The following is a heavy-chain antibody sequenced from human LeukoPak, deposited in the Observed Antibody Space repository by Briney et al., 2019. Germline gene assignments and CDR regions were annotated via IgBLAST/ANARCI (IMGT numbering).Heavy chain of an antibody. CDR3: ARGVYIAAAQYGY. CDR2: IYYSGTT. J-gene: IGHJ4*02. V-gene: IGHV4-59*01. D-gene: IGHD6-13*01. CDR1: GGSIGAYS. Sequence: PSETLSLTCTVSGGSIGAYSWNWIRQPPGKGLEWVGYIYYSGTTNYNPSLKSRVTISVDTSKNQFSLTLSSVTAADTAVYYCARGVYIAAAQYGYWGQGTPVTVSS.